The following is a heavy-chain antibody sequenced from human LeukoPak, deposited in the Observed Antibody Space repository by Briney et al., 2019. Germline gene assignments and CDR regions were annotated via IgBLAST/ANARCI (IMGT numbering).Heavy chain of an antibody. D-gene: IGHD6-25*01. V-gene: IGHV4-59*01. CDR3: AKSGGYGLIDY. CDR1: GVSIRTYY. Sequence: SETLSLTCTVSGVSIRTYYWSWIRQPPGKGLQWIGYIYYSGSTNYNPSLKSRVTISVDTSKNQFSLKLSSLTVADTAVYYCAKSGGYGLIDYWGQGTLVTVSS. J-gene: IGHJ4*01. CDR2: IYYSGST.